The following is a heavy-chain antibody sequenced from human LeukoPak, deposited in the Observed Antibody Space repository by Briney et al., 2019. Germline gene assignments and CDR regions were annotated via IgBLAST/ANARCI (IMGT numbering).Heavy chain of an antibody. CDR3: ARDRCTNGVCYDGGLGY. J-gene: IGHJ4*02. CDR2: IKQDGSEK. CDR1: GFTFSSYW. V-gene: IGHV3-7*01. D-gene: IGHD2-8*01. Sequence: GGSLRLSCAASGFTFSSYWMTWVRQAPGTGLEWVANIKQDGSEKYYVDSVKGRFTISRDNAKNSLYLQMNSLRAEDTAVYYCARDRCTNGVCYDGGLGYWGQGTLVTVSS.